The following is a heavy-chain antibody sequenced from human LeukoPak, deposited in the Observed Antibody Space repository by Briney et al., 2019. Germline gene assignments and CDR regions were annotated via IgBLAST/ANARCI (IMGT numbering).Heavy chain of an antibody. CDR3: ANGHDSRGYYYYMDV. CDR2: ISGSGGST. Sequence: PGGSLRLSCAASGFTFSSYAMSWVRQAPGKGLEWVSAISGSGGSTYYADSVKGRFTISRENSKNTLYPQMNSLRAEDTAVYYCANGHDSRGYYYYMDVWGKGTTVTVSS. D-gene: IGHD3-3*01. V-gene: IGHV3-23*01. J-gene: IGHJ6*03. CDR1: GFTFSSYA.